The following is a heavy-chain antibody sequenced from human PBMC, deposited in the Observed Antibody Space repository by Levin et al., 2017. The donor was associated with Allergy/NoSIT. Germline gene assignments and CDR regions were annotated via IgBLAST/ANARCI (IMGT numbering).Heavy chain of an antibody. D-gene: IGHD1-14*01. J-gene: IGHJ5*02. CDR1: GGSFSGYY. CDR2: INHSGST. V-gene: IGHV4-34*01. CDR3: AIGGIYNWFDP. Sequence: SQTLSLTCAVYGGSFSGYYWSWIRQPPGKGLEWIGEINHSGSTNYNPSLKSRVTISVDTSKNQFSLKLSSVTAADTAVYYCAIGGIYNWFDPWGQGTLVTVSS.